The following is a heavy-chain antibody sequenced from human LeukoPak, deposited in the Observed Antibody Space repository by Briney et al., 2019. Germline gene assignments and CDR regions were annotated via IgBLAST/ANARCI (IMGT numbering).Heavy chain of an antibody. V-gene: IGHV3-21*01. J-gene: IGHJ6*03. CDR3: ARDHSSLWFGESTYMDV. CDR2: ISSSSSYI. D-gene: IGHD3-10*01. CDR1: GFTFSSYS. Sequence: GRSLRLSCAASGFTFSSYSMNSVRQAPGKGLEWVSSISSSSSYIYYADSVKGRFTISRDNAKNSLYLQMNSLRAEDTAVYYCARDHSSLWFGESTYMDVWGKGTTVTVSS.